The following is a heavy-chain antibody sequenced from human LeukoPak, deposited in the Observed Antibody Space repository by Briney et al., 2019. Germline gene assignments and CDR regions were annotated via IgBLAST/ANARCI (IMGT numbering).Heavy chain of an antibody. CDR3: GRGRVRYYFDY. CDR1: GFTFSSYW. V-gene: IGHV3-7*01. CDR2: IKQDGSEK. Sequence: SGGPLRLSCAASGFTFSSYWMSWVRQAPGKGLEWVANIKQDGSEKYYVDSVKGRFTISRDNAKNSLYLQMNSLRAEDTAVYYCGRGRVRYYFDYWGQGTLVTVSS. D-gene: IGHD3-10*01. J-gene: IGHJ4*02.